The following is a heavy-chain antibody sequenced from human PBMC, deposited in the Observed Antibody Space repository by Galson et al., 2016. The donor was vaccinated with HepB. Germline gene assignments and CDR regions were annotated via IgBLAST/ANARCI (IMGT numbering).Heavy chain of an antibody. Sequence: SLRLSCAASGFTFSSYGIHWVRQAPGKGLEWVAVIWYDGSNKNYADSVKGRFTISRDNSNNTLYLQMNSLRAEDTAIYYCAKAKTRGGFGNYNYMDVWGKGTTVTVSS. CDR1: GFTFSSYG. CDR3: AKAKTRGGFGNYNYMDV. V-gene: IGHV3-33*06. CDR2: IWYDGSNK. J-gene: IGHJ6*03. D-gene: IGHD3-16*01.